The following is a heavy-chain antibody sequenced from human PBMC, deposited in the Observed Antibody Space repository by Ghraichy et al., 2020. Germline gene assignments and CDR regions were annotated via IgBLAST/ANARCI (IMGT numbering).Heavy chain of an antibody. CDR3: ARDNWGVAFDI. CDR1: GGSISSNSYY. CDR2: IYYSGST. D-gene: IGHD7-27*01. Sequence: SQTLSLTCTVSGGSISSNSYYWGWIRQPPGKGLEWIGSIYYSGSTYYNSSLKSRVTISVDTSKTQFSLKLSSVTAADTAVYYCARDNWGVAFDIWGQGTMVTVSS. V-gene: IGHV4-39*02. J-gene: IGHJ3*02.